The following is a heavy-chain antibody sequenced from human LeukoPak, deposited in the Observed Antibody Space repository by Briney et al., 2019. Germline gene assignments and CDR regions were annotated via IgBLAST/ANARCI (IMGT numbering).Heavy chain of an antibody. CDR2: INHSGST. J-gene: IGHJ4*02. Sequence: PSETLSLTCAVYGGSFSGYYWSWIRQPPGKGLEWIGEINHSGSTNYNPSLKSRVIISVDTSKKQFSLKLSSVTAADTAVYYCARWGLGSSWDVFDYWGQGTLVTVSS. V-gene: IGHV4-34*01. D-gene: IGHD6-13*01. CDR1: GGSFSGYY. CDR3: ARWGLGSSWDVFDY.